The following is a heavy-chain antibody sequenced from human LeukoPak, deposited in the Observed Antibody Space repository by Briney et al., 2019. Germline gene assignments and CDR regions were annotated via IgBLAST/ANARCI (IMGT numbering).Heavy chain of an antibody. Sequence: PGGSLRLPCAASGFTFSSYAMSWVRQAPGKGLEWVSAISGSGGSTYYADSVKGRFTISRDNSKNTLYLQMNSLRAEDTAVYYCAKDSTRRGSGSYYMGYFQHWGQGTLVTVSS. CDR1: GFTFSSYA. CDR3: AKDSTRRGSGSYYMGYFQH. V-gene: IGHV3-23*01. J-gene: IGHJ1*01. CDR2: ISGSGGST. D-gene: IGHD3-10*01.